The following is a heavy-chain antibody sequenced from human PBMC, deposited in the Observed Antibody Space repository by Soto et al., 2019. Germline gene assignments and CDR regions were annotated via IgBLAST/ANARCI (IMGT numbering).Heavy chain of an antibody. V-gene: IGHV3-30*18. J-gene: IGHJ6*02. CDR2: ISYDGSNK. CDR3: AKEGRGYSYGYDYYYYGMDV. CDR1: GFTFSSYG. Sequence: GGSLRLSCAASGFTFSSYGMHWVRQAPGKGLEWVAVISYDGSNKYYADSVKGRFTISRDNSKNTLYLQMNSLRAEDTAVYYCAKEGRGYSYGYDYYYYGMDVWGQGTTVTSP. D-gene: IGHD5-18*01.